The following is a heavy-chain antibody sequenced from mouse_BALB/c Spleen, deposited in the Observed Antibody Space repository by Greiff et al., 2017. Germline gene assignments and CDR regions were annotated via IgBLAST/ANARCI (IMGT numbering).Heavy chain of an antibody. CDR1: GFTFSSYT. CDR3: TRDYEKGAMDY. Sequence: MLVESGGGLVKPGGSLKLSCAASGFTFSSYTMSWVRQTPEKRLEWVATISSGGSYTYYPDSVKGRFTISRDNAKNTLYLQMSSLKSEDTAMYYCTRDYEKGAMDYWGQGTSVTVSS. D-gene: IGHD2-3*01. CDR2: ISSGGSYT. J-gene: IGHJ4*01. V-gene: IGHV5-6-4*01.